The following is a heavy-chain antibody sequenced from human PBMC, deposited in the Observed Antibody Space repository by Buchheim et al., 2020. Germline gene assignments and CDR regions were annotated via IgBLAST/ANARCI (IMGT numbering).Heavy chain of an antibody. CDR2: MTSDEKTI. CDR1: GFTFSRYS. J-gene: IGHJ6*02. Sequence: EVQLVESGGGSVQPGGSLRLSCAAFGFTFSRYSMNWARQAPGKGLEWVSYMTSDEKTIYYTDSVKGRFTISRDNARNLLYLQMHSLRVDDTALYYCARSVQFGMDVWDQGTT. V-gene: IGHV3-48*01. CDR3: ARSVQFGMDV.